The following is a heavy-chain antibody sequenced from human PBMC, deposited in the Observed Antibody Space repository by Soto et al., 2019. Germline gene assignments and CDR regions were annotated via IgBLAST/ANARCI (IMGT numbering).Heavy chain of an antibody. CDR1: GFTFSSYA. CDR2: ISGSGGST. CDR3: AKESVAPYYYGMDV. Sequence: LRLSCAASGFTFSSYAMSWVRQAPGKGLEWVSAISGSGGSTYYADSVKGRFTISRDNSKNTLYLQMNSLRAEDTAVYYCAKESVAPYYYGMDVWGQGTTVTVSS. J-gene: IGHJ6*02. V-gene: IGHV3-23*01. D-gene: IGHD5-12*01.